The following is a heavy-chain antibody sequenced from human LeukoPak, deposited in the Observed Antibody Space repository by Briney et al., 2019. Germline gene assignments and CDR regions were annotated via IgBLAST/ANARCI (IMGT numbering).Heavy chain of an antibody. J-gene: IGHJ4*02. V-gene: IGHV1-2*06. CDR1: GYTFTGYY. Sequence: ASVKVSCKASGYTFTGYYMHWVRQAPGQGLEWMGRINPNSGGTNYAQKFQGRVTMTRDTSISTAYMELSRLRSDDTAVYYCARVGGPGYSSGWYGYWGQGTLVTVPS. CDR2: INPNSGGT. D-gene: IGHD6-19*01. CDR3: ARVGGPGYSSGWYGY.